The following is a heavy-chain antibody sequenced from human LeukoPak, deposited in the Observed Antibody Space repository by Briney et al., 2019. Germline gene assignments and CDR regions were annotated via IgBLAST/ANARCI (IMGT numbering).Heavy chain of an antibody. V-gene: IGHV4-59*13. CDR3: ARGLPGRDAFDV. CDR1: GGSISSFY. D-gene: IGHD3-16*01. J-gene: IGHJ3*01. Sequence: SETLSLTCTVSGGSISSFYWNWIRQPPGKGLEWVGYVFYSGNTNYNPSLGSRVTISEDTSKNQFSLNLNSLTAANTAVYYCARGLPGRDAFDVWGQGTVVTVSS. CDR2: VFYSGNT.